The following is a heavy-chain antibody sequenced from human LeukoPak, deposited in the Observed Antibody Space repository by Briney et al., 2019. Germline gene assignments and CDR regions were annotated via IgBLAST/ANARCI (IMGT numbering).Heavy chain of an antibody. CDR1: GGSISSGGYY. CDR2: IYYSGST. D-gene: IGHD6-13*01. J-gene: IGHJ3*02. Sequence: SQTLSLTCTVSGGSISSGGYYWTWIRQPPGKGLEWIAYIYYSGSTNYHPSLKSRVTISVDASKNQFSLKLSSVTAADTAMYYCARHSAHSSTSDAFDIWGQGTMVTVSS. CDR3: ARHSAHSSTSDAFDI. V-gene: IGHV4-61*08.